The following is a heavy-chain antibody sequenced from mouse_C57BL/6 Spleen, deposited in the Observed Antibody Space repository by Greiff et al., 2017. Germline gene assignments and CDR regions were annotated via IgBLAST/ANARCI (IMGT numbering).Heavy chain of an antibody. CDR1: GYTFTSYW. CDR2: IDPSDSET. CDR3: ASYSGHDWYFDV. V-gene: IGHV1-52*01. Sequence: QVQLQQPGAELVRPGSSVKLSCKASGYTFTSYWMHWVKQGPIQGLEWIGNIDPSDSETHYNQKFKDKATLTVDKSSSTAYMQLSSLTSEDSAVYYCASYSGHDWYFDVWGTGTTVTVSS. D-gene: IGHD1-3*01. J-gene: IGHJ1*03.